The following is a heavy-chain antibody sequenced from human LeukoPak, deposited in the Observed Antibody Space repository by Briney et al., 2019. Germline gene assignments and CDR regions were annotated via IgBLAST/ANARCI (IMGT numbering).Heavy chain of an antibody. V-gene: IGHV4-39*01. CDR2: IYYSGST. CDR3: ATLDYSNYWYYFDY. D-gene: IGHD4-11*01. CDR1: GGSISSSSYY. J-gene: IGHJ4*02. Sequence: PSETLSLTCTVSGGSISSSSYYWGWIRQPPGKGLEWIGSIYYSGSTYYNPSLKSRVTISVDTSKNQFSLKLSSVTAADTAVYYCATLDYSNYWYYFDYWGQGTLVTVSS.